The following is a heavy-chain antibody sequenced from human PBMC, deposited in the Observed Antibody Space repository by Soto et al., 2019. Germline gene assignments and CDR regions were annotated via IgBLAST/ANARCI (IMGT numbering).Heavy chain of an antibody. CDR2: IYRTGST. CDR1: GGSFTSNNW. D-gene: IGHD1-7*01. V-gene: IGHV4-4*02. CDR3: ASRDPGTSVDY. J-gene: IGHJ4*02. Sequence: SETLSLTCAVSGGSFTSNNWWTWVRQPPGQGLEWIGEIYRTGSTNYNPSLKSRVTISLDKSEKQISLKVTSLTAADTAVYYCASRDPGTSVDYWGQGTLVTVSS.